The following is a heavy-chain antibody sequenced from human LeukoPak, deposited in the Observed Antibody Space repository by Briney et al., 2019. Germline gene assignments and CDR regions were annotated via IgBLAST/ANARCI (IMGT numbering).Heavy chain of an antibody. CDR3: ARGTSVFYNYYFDY. Sequence: SETLSLTCTVSGGSISSSSYYWGWIRQPPGKGLEWIVSIYYSGSTYYNPSLKSRVTISVDTSKNQFSLKLSSVTAADTAVYYCARGTSVFYNYYFDYWGQGTLVTVSS. CDR1: GGSISSSSYY. D-gene: IGHD1-1*01. V-gene: IGHV4-39*01. CDR2: IYYSGST. J-gene: IGHJ4*02.